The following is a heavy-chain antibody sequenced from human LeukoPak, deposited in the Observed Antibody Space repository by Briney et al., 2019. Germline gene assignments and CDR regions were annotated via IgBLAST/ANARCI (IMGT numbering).Heavy chain of an antibody. CDR3: ARGRYYDSGGYYLNDAFDI. Sequence: KPSETLSLTCTASGGSISTYYWSWIRQPPGKRLEWIGYSYYSGSTNYNPSLKSRGTISVDTSKNQFSLKLSSVAPADTAVYYCARGRYYDSGGYYLNDAFDIWGQGTMVTVSS. CDR2: SYYSGST. J-gene: IGHJ3*02. D-gene: IGHD3-22*01. CDR1: GGSISTYY. V-gene: IGHV4-59*01.